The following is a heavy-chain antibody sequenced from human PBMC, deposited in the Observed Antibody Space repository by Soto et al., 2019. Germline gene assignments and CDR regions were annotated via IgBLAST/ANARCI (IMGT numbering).Heavy chain of an antibody. CDR2: INPSGGST. Sequence: ASVKVSCKASGYTFTSYYMHWVRQAPGQGLEWMGIINPSGGSTSYAQKFQGRVTMTRDTSTSTVYMELSSLRSEDTAVYYCARDLRGYCISTSCYPTYYFDYWGQGTLVTVSS. CDR1: GYTFTSYY. D-gene: IGHD2-2*01. J-gene: IGHJ4*02. CDR3: ARDLRGYCISTSCYPTYYFDY. V-gene: IGHV1-46*01.